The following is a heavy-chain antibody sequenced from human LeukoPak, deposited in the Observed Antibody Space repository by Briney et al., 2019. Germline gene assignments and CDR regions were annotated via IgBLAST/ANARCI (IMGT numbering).Heavy chain of an antibody. CDR3: AKSSVDSSSWYVNSYYYYYMDV. J-gene: IGHJ6*03. Sequence: GGSLRLSCAASGFTFSSYGMSWVRQAPGKGLEWVSAISGSGGSTYYADSVKGRFTISRDNSKNTLYLQMNSLRAEDTAVYYCAKSSVDSSSWYVNSYYYYYMDVWGKGTTVTISS. D-gene: IGHD6-13*01. V-gene: IGHV3-23*01. CDR2: ISGSGGST. CDR1: GFTFSSYG.